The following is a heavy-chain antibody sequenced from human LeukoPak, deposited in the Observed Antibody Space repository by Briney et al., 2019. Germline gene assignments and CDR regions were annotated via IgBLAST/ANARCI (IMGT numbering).Heavy chain of an antibody. CDR2: INPNSGGT. D-gene: IGHD2-21*02. Sequence: ASVKVSCKASGYTFTGYYMHWVRQAPGQGLEWKGWINPNSGGTNYAQKFQGRVTMTRDTSISTAYMELSRLRSDDTAVYYCARDPRSKGVTDYWGQGTLVTVSS. V-gene: IGHV1-2*02. CDR1: GYTFTGYY. CDR3: ARDPRSKGVTDY. J-gene: IGHJ4*02.